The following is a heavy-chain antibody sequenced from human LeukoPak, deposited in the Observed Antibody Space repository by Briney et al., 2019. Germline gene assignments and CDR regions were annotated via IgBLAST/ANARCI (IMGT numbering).Heavy chain of an antibody. CDR1: GFTFDDYA. D-gene: IGHD6-13*01. J-gene: IGHJ5*02. V-gene: IGHV3-9*01. CDR2: ISWNSGSI. CDR3: AKEVAAPGWFDP. Sequence: GWSLRLSCAASGFTFDDYAMHWVRQAPGKGLEWVSGISWNSGSIGYADSVKGRFTISRDNAKNSLYLQMNSLRAEDTALYYCAKEVAAPGWFDPWGQGTLVTVSS.